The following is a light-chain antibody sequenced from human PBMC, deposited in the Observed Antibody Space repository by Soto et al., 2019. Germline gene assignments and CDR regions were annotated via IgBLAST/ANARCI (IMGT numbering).Light chain of an antibody. V-gene: IGKV3-20*01. CDR1: QSVSSSY. CDR3: QQYGSSPPMYT. J-gene: IGKJ2*01. CDR2: GAS. Sequence: EIVLTQSPGTLSLSPGERATLSCRASQSVSSSYLAWYQQKPGQAPRLLIYGASSRPTGIPDRFIGSGSGTDFTLTISRLEPEDFAVYYCQQYGSSPPMYTFGQGTKLEIK.